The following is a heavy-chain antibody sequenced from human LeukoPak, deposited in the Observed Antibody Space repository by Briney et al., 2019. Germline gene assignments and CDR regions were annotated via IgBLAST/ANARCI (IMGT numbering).Heavy chain of an antibody. D-gene: IGHD3-22*01. J-gene: IGHJ4*02. V-gene: IGHV4-34*01. CDR2: INHSGST. CDR3: ARRIGSGYCYKSWFDY. Sequence: SETLSLTCAVYGGSFSGYYWSWIRQPPGKGLEWIGEINHSGSTNYNPSLKSRVTISVDTSKNQFSLKLSSVTAADTAVYYCARRIGSGYCYKSWFDYWGQGTLVTVSS. CDR1: GGSFSGYY.